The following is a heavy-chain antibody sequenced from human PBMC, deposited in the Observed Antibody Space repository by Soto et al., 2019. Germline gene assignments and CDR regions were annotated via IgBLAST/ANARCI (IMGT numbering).Heavy chain of an antibody. CDR2: VYTSGRT. V-gene: IGHV3-53*01. D-gene: IGHD1-1*01. CDR1: GVTVTNSY. Sequence: GRSMRLSCTASGVTVTNSYMAWVRQAPGKGLEWVSVVYTSGRTYHADSVKGRFTVSRDISTNMFFLQMNKLIAEDIDTYYCVRARRERLSPDQWGRGTVVTGS. CDR3: VRARRERLSPDQ. J-gene: IGHJ4*01.